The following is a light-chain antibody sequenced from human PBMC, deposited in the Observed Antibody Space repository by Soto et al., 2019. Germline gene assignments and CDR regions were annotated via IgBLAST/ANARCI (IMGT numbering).Light chain of an antibody. CDR2: EVS. CDR1: SSDVGGYKY. CDR3: SSYTSSSTYV. V-gene: IGLV2-14*01. J-gene: IGLJ1*01. Sequence: QSVLTQPASVSGSPGQSITISCTGTSSDVGGYKYVSWYQLHPGRAPKLMIYEVSNRPSGVSNRFSGSKSGNTASLTISGLQAGDEADYYCSSYTSSSTYVFGTRTKLTVL.